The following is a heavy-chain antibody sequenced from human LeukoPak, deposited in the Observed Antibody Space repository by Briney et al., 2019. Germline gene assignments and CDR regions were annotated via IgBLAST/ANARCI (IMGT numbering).Heavy chain of an antibody. D-gene: IGHD4-17*01. CDR1: GGSISSSSYY. J-gene: IGHJ4*02. CDR3: ARLDYGDYYFDY. CDR2: IYYSGST. Sequence: SETLSLTCTISGGSISSSSYYWGWIRQPPGKGLEWIGSIYYSGSTYYNPSLKSRVTISVDTSKNQFSLKLSSVTAADTAVYYCARLDYGDYYFDYWGQGTLVTVSS. V-gene: IGHV4-39*01.